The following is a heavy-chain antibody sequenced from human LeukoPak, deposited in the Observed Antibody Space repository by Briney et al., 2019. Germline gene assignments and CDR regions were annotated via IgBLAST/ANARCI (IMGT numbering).Heavy chain of an antibody. Sequence: GGSLRLSCAASGFTFNSYAMTWVRQGAGGGLEWVSTISGTSGTASYADSVEGRFSISRDDSKNTVYLQMTSLRVEDTAVYFCARVQPDNNDEYNWFDPWGQGTQVTVSS. CDR1: GFTFNSYA. D-gene: IGHD1-1*01. J-gene: IGHJ5*02. V-gene: IGHV3-23*01. CDR3: ARVQPDNNDEYNWFDP. CDR2: ISGTSGTA.